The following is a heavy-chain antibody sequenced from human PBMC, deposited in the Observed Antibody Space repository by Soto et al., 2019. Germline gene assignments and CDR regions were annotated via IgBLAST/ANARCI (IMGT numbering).Heavy chain of an antibody. Sequence: LRLSCAASGFTFRSYAMNWVRQAPGKGLEWVSSISGTGINIHYADSVKGRFTISRDYSKSTLSLQMSSLRAEDTAVYYCAKGGEYSFTFDYWGQGILVTVS. J-gene: IGHJ4*02. V-gene: IGHV3-23*01. D-gene: IGHD5-18*01. CDR1: GFTFRSYA. CDR3: AKGGEYSFTFDY. CDR2: ISGTGINI.